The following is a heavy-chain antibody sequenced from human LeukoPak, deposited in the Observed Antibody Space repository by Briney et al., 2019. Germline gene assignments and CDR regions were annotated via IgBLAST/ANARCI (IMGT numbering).Heavy chain of an antibody. V-gene: IGHV4-34*01. CDR3: ARGLYYYDSSGYDPYYYYYYMDV. Sequence: KPSETLSLTCAVYGESFSGYYWSWIRQPPGKGLEWIGEINHSGSTNYNPSLKSRVTISVDTSKNQFSLKLSSVTAADTAVYYCARGLYYYDSSGYDPYYYYYYMDVWGKGTTVTISS. CDR2: INHSGST. J-gene: IGHJ6*03. CDR1: GESFSGYY. D-gene: IGHD3-22*01.